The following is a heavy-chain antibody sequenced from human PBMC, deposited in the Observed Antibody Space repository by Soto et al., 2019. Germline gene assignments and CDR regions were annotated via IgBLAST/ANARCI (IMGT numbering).Heavy chain of an antibody. CDR2: ISSSASHI. V-gene: IGHV3-21*01. D-gene: IGHD2-15*01. CDR3: ARGYTGYCSGGTCYWFDP. Sequence: EVQLVESGGGLVKPGGSLRLSCAASGFSFSSYSMNWVRQAPGKGLEWVSSISSSASHINYADSVKGRFTISRDNAKKGLYLQMNSLRAEDTAVYYCARGYTGYCSGGTCYWFDPWGQGTLVTVSS. CDR1: GFSFSSYS. J-gene: IGHJ5*02.